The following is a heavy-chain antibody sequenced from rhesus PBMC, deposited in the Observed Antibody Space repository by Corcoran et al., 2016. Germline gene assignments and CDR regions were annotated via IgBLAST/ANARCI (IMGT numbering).Heavy chain of an antibody. J-gene: IGHJ4*01. CDR1: GYSISSGYN. V-gene: IGHV4-99*01. D-gene: IGHD3-16*01. Sequence: QVQLQESGPGLVKPSETLSLTCAVSGYSISSGYNWGWIRQPPGKGLEYIGYISGSSGSTYYNPSLKCRVTISKDTSKNQFSLKLSSVTAADTAVYYCARRGSYSGIDDWGQGVLVTVSS. CDR2: ISGSSGST. CDR3: ARRGSYSGIDD.